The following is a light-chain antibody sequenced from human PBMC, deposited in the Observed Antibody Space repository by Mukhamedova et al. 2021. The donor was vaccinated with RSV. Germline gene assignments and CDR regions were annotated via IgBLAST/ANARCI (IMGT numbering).Light chain of an antibody. V-gene: IGLV1-40*01. J-gene: IGLJ2*01. Sequence: NIGAGYDVHWYQQLPGTAPKLFIYGNSNRPSGVPDRFSGSKSGTSASLAITGPQAEDEADYYCPSYDSSLLAVFARGTKLTVL. CDR1: NIGAGYD. CDR3: PSYDSSLLAV. CDR2: GNS.